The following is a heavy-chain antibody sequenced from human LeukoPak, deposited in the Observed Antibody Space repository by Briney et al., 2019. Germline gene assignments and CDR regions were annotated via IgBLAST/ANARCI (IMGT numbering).Heavy chain of an antibody. CDR2: ISGSGGST. J-gene: IGHJ4*02. V-gene: IGHV3-23*01. CDR3: AKDINDLSPYYDSSGYYNY. D-gene: IGHD3-22*01. CDR1: GFTFSSYA. Sequence: PGGSLRLSCAASGFTFSSYAMSWVRQAPGKRLEWVSAISGSGGSTYYADSVKGRFTISRDNSKNTLYLQMNSLRAEDTAVYYCAKDINDLSPYYDSSGYYNYWGQGTLVTVSS.